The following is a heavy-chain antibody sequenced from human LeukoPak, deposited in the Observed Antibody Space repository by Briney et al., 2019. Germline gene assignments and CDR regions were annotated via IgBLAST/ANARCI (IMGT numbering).Heavy chain of an antibody. CDR1: GFTFSKYG. J-gene: IGHJ5*02. CDR2: IWYDGSKD. CDR3: TKGDCALGTWAPDL. V-gene: IGHV3-33*06. Sequence: GTSLRLSCAASGFTFSKYGMHWVRQAPGKGLEWLAVIWYDGSKDYYADSVKGRFIISRDNSKDTLFLQMNSLRVDDTGVYYCTKGDCALGTWAPDLWGQGILVTVAS. D-gene: IGHD2-21*01.